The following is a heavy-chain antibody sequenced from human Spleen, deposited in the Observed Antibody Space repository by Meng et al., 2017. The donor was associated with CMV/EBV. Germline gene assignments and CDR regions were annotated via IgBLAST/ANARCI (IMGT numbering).Heavy chain of an antibody. D-gene: IGHD2/OR15-2a*01. CDR2: IYYSGST. CDR1: SNY. V-gene: IGHV4-39*07. CDR3: ARVKGVIFDY. J-gene: IGHJ4*02. Sequence: SNYMSWVRQPPGKGLEWIGSIYYSGSTYYNPSLKSRVTISVDTSKNQFSLKLSSVTAADTAVYYCARVKGVIFDYWGQGTLVTVSS.